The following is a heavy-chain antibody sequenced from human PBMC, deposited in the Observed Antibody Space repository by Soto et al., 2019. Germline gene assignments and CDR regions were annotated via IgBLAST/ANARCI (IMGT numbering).Heavy chain of an antibody. CDR1: GGSFSGYY. CDR3: ARGRDSSSWAKYYYYYYGMDV. J-gene: IGHJ6*02. D-gene: IGHD6-13*01. CDR2: INHSGST. Sequence: LSLTCAVYGGSFSGYYWSWIRQPPGKGLEWIGEINHSGSTNYNPSLKSRVTISVDTSKNQFSLKLSSVTAADTAVYYCARGRDSSSWAKYYYYYYGMDVWGQGTTVTVSS. V-gene: IGHV4-34*01.